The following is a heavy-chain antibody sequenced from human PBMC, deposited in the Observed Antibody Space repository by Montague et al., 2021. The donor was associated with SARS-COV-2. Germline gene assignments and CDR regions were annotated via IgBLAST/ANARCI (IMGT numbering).Heavy chain of an antibody. Sequence: SETLSLTCGVDGGSFNFYYWSRIRQSPGKGLEWIAYMYYSGSTNCNPSLKSRATISVDTSKNQFSLTLSSMTAADTAVYYCARARGGTIFGVIVAYYGMDIWGQGTTVTVS. V-gene: IGHV4-59*01. CDR1: GGSFNFYY. CDR2: MYYSGST. J-gene: IGHJ6*02. CDR3: ARARGGTIFGVIVAYYGMDI. D-gene: IGHD3-3*01.